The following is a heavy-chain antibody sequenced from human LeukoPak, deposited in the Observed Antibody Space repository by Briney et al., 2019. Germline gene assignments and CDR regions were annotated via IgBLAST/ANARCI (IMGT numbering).Heavy chain of an antibody. J-gene: IGHJ2*01. CDR1: GFNFDDYA. CDR3: TRRAARWQFDL. V-gene: IGHV3-9*01. CDR2: INWKTGNG. D-gene: IGHD6-25*01. Sequence: SLRFSCAVSGFNFDDYAMHWVRQAPGRGLEWVSGINWKTGNGIYADSVKGRFTISRDNAKNSLYLQMSSLRAEDTALYYCTRRAARWQFDLWGRGTLLTVSS.